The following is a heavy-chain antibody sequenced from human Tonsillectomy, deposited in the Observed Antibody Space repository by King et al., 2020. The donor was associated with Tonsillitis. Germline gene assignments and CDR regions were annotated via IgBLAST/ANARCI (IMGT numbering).Heavy chain of an antibody. CDR3: ARGGLDPTPWWFDP. CDR2: IDPGYSDT. CDR1: GYSFTNYW. J-gene: IGHJ5*02. Sequence: QLVQSGAEVKKPGESLKISCKGSGYSFTNYWIGWVRHMPGKGLEGMGIIDPGYSDTRYRQSFHGQVTISADKSISTAYLQVSRLRASDTAMYYCARGGLDPTPWWFDPWGQGTLVTVSS. V-gene: IGHV5-51*01. D-gene: IGHD3/OR15-3a*01.